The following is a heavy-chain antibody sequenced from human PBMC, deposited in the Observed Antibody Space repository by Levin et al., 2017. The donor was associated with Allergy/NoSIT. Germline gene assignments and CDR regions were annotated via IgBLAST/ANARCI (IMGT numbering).Heavy chain of an antibody. D-gene: IGHD5-12*01. CDR3: ARVIKIVATIGYAFDI. CDR1: GGTFSSYT. CDR2: IIPILGIA. Sequence: SVKVSCKASGGTFSSYTISWVRQAPGQGLEWMGRIIPILGIANYAQKFQGRVTITADKSTSTAYMELSSLRSEDTAVYYCARVIKIVATIGYAFDIWGQGTMVTVSS. J-gene: IGHJ3*02. V-gene: IGHV1-69*02.